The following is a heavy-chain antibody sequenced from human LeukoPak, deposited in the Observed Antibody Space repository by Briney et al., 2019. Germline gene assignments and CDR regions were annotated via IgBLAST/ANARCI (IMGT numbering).Heavy chain of an antibody. J-gene: IGHJ3*02. CDR1: GGSFSGYS. V-gene: IGHV4-34*01. Sequence: SETLSLTCAVYGGSFSGYSWSWIRQPPGKGLEWIGEINHSGSTNYNPSLKSRVTISLDTSKNQFSLNLSSVTAADTAVYYCARDSFRRSSTGSFDIWGQGTMVTVSS. D-gene: IGHD3-22*01. CDR2: INHSGST. CDR3: ARDSFRRSSTGSFDI.